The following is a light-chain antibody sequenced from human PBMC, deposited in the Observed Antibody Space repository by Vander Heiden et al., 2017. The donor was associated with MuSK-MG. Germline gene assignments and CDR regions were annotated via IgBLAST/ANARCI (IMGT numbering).Light chain of an antibody. J-gene: IGLJ2*01. CDR1: HIGSKS. Sequence: SYVLTQPLSVSVAPGQTARITCGGNHIGSKSVHGYQQKTGQTPVLVIYDYRDRAEGIPERFSGSNSGNTATLTISRVEAGDEAEYCCEVWDRSSEVVFGGGTKLTVL. V-gene: IGLV3-21*02. CDR2: DYR. CDR3: EVWDRSSEVV.